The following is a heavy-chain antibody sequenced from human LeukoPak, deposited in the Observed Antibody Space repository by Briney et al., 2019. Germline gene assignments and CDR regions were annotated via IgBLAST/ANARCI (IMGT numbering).Heavy chain of an antibody. CDR2: IYYSGST. CDR3: ARQDYGGNPYFDY. CDR1: GGSFSGYY. J-gene: IGHJ4*02. V-gene: IGHV4-34*01. Sequence: PSETLSLTCAVYGGSFSGYYWSWIRQPPGKGLEWIGSIYYSGSTYYNPSLKSRVTISVDTSKNQFSLKLSSVTAADTAVYYCARQDYGGNPYFDYWGQGTLVTVSS. D-gene: IGHD4-23*01.